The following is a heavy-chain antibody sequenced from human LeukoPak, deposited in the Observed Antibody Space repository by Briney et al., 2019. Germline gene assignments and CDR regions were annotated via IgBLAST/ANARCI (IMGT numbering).Heavy chain of an antibody. CDR2: IKQDGSEK. Sequence: GGSLRLSCAASGLTFSSYWMSWVRQAPGKGLEWVANIKQDGSEKYYVDSVKGRFTISRDNAKNSLYLQMNSLRAEDTAVYYCARDAAANYGDYPWGQGTLVTVSS. V-gene: IGHV3-7*01. J-gene: IGHJ4*02. CDR3: ARDAAANYGDYP. CDR1: GLTFSSYW. D-gene: IGHD4-17*01.